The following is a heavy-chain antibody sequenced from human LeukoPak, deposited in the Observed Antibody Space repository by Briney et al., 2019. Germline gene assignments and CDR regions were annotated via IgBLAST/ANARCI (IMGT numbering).Heavy chain of an antibody. Sequence: GGSLRLSCAASGFTFSSYSMNWVRQAPGKGLEWVSSISRSTRNIYYADSVKGRFTISRDNAKNSLYLQMNSLRAEDTAVYYCAREGGLENYWGQGTLVTVSS. D-gene: IGHD3/OR15-3a*01. V-gene: IGHV3-21*01. CDR3: AREGGLENY. CDR2: ISRSTRNI. CDR1: GFTFSSYS. J-gene: IGHJ4*02.